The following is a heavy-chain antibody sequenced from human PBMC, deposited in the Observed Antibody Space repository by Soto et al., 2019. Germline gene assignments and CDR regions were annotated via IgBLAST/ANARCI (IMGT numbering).Heavy chain of an antibody. CDR3: AKDKGPVAGIDVLFYGVDV. CDR2: ISYDGSNK. J-gene: IGHJ6*02. CDR1: GFTFSSYG. V-gene: IGHV3-30*18. Sequence: PVGSLRLSCAASGFTFSSYGMHWVRQAPGKGLEWVAVISYDGSNKYYADSVKGRFTISRDNSKNTLYLQMNSLRAEDTAVYYCAKDKGPVAGIDVLFYGVDVWGQGTTVTVSS. D-gene: IGHD6-19*01.